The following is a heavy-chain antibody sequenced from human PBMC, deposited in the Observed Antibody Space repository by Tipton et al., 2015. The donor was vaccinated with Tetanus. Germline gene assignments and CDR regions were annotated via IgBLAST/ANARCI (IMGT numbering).Heavy chain of an antibody. CDR1: GFIFXSYX. CDR2: SWYDGTDQ. J-gene: IGHJ4*02. CDR3: AREADCSGGSCFSGDFDN. V-gene: IGHV3-33*01. D-gene: IGHD2-15*01. Sequence: SLRLSCAASGFIFXSYXXXWVRQAPGXGLEWVAVSWYDGTDQYYADSVKGRFTLSRDNSKNTLYLEMNSLRAEDTALYYCAREADCSGGSCFSGDFDNWGQGTQVTVSS.